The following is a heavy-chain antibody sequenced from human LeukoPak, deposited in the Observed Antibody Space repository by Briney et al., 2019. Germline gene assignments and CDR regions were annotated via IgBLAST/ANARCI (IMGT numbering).Heavy chain of an antibody. CDR1: GGSISSYY. CDR2: IYYSGST. J-gene: IGHJ4*02. V-gene: IGHV4-59*01. D-gene: IGHD2-15*01. Sequence: KPSETLSLTCTVSGGSISSYYWSWIRQPPGKGLEWIGYIYYSGSTNYNPSLKSRVTISVDTSKNQFSLKLSSVTAADTAVYYCARIPPHSSGGSWVVVGSYFDYWGQGTPVTVSS. CDR3: ARIPPHSSGGSWVVVGSYFDY.